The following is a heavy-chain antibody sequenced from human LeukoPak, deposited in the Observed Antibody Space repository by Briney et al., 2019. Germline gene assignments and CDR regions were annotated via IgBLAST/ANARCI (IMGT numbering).Heavy chain of an antibody. Sequence: SVKVSCKASGGTFSSYAISWVRQAPGQGLEWMGGIIPIFGTANYAQKFQGRVTITTDESTSTAYMELSSLRSENTAVYYCARGSEIQLWSSYFDYWGQGTLVTVSS. CDR2: IIPIFGTA. J-gene: IGHJ4*02. V-gene: IGHV1-69*05. CDR3: ARGSEIQLWSSYFDY. CDR1: GGTFSSYA. D-gene: IGHD5-18*01.